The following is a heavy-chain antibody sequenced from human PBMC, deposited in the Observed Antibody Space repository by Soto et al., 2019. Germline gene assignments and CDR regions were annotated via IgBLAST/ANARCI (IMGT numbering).Heavy chain of an antibody. CDR2: IYSGGST. D-gene: IGHD3-22*01. Sequence: SLRLSCAASGFTVSSNYVSWVRQAPGKGLEWVSVIYSGGSTYYPDSVKGRFTISRDNSRNTLYPQMDSLRAEDTAVYFCAKVRYDSSGYSYYFDYRGQGILVTVSS. CDR1: GFTVSSNY. V-gene: IGHV3-53*01. J-gene: IGHJ4*02. CDR3: AKVRYDSSGYSYYFDY.